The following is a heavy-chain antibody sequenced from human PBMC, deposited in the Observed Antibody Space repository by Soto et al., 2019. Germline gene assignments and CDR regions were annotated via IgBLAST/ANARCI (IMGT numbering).Heavy chain of an antibody. CDR3: ARPDCSITRCSLKHDAFDI. CDR1: SGSISSSNW. Sequence: QVQLQESGPGLVKPSGTLSLTCAASSGSISSSNWWRWVRQPPGKGLAWIGEIYHSGSTNYNPSLKSRVTISVDKSKNHFPLKLRSVTAADTALYYCARPDCSITRCSLKHDAFDIWGQGTMVTVSS. D-gene: IGHD2-2*01. J-gene: IGHJ3*02. CDR2: IYHSGST. V-gene: IGHV4-4*02.